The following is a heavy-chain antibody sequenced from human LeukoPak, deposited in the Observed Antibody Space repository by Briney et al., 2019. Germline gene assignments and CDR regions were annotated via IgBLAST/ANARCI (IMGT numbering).Heavy chain of an antibody. J-gene: IGHJ4*02. CDR1: GSTFSSYA. CDR3: AEPEGGYYDIRPD. D-gene: IGHD3-22*01. V-gene: IGHV3-23*01. Sequence: PGGSLRLSCAAPGSTFSSYAMSWVRQAPGKGLEWVSAISGSGGSTYYADSVKGRFTISRDNSKNTLYLQMNSLRAEDTAVYYCAEPEGGYYDIRPDWGQGTLVTVSS. CDR2: ISGSGGST.